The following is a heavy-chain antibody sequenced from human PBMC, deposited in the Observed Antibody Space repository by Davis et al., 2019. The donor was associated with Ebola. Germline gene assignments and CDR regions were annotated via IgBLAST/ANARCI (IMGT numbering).Heavy chain of an antibody. V-gene: IGHV3-48*02. CDR2: ISHSLSTV. CDR1: GFTFSAYD. D-gene: IGHD3-22*01. J-gene: IGHJ4*02. CDR3: ARDRRYYESPYYFDS. Sequence: GESLKISCAASGFTFSAYDMHWVRQAPGKGLEWVSYISHSLSTVYYADSVKGRFTISRDNAKNSLYLQMNSLRDEDTAVYYCARDRRYYESPYYFDSWGQGTLVTVSS.